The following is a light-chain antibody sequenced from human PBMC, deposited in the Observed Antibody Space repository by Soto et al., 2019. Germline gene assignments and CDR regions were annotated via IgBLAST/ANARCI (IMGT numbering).Light chain of an antibody. V-gene: IGKV3-11*01. Sequence: ETVMTQSPATLSVSPGERATLSCRASQSVSSNLAWYQQKPDRAPRLLIYDASTRATGIPARFSGSGSGTDFTLTISSLEPEDCAVYYCQQRSNWPTFGQGTKVDIK. CDR1: QSVSSN. CDR3: QQRSNWPT. CDR2: DAS. J-gene: IGKJ1*01.